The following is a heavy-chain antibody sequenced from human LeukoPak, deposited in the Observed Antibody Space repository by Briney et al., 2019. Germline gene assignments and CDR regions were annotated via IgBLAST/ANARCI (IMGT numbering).Heavy chain of an antibody. D-gene: IGHD6-13*01. CDR1: GFTFSNFA. V-gene: IGHV3-23*01. CDR3: AKGAAAGKVDWFDP. J-gene: IGHJ5*02. Sequence: GGSLRLSCAASGFTFSNFAVMWVRQAPGTGLQWVSTITGYGATFYADSVRGRFTIFRDTSMNTLFLQMNSLGAEGTAVYYCAKGAAAGKVDWFDPWGQGTLVTVSS. CDR2: ITGYGAT.